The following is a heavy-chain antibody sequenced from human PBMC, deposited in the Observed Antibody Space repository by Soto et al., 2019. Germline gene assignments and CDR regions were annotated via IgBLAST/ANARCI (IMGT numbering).Heavy chain of an antibody. CDR1: GYSFSNFW. Sequence: PGESLKISCQASGYSFSNFWIDWVRQMPGEGLEWLGIIYPDDSDTRYSPSFLGQVTISADKSIKTTHLQWSSLKASDTAIYFCASSVLVTSTMNYFDLWGQGTLVTVSS. V-gene: IGHV5-51*01. CDR2: IYPDDSDT. J-gene: IGHJ4*02. CDR3: ASSVLVTSTMNYFDL. D-gene: IGHD2-8*02.